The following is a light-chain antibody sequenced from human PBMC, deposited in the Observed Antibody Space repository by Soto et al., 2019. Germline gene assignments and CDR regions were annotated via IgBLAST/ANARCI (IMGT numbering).Light chain of an antibody. CDR1: RSVSSN. CDR3: QQYNDWPPT. V-gene: IGKV3-15*01. CDR2: EAS. J-gene: IGKJ1*01. Sequence: EIVMTQSPATLSVSSGERDTLSCRASRSVSSNLAWYQHKPGQAPRLLIYEASTRATGIPARFSGSGPGTEFTLTIGSLQSEDFAVYYCQQYNDWPPTFGQGTKVDI.